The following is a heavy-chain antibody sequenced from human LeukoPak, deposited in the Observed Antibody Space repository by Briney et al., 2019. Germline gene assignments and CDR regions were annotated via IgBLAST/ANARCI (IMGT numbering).Heavy chain of an antibody. CDR3: ARGGGTFDY. CDR2: IDQHGSES. Sequence: GGSLRLSCAVSGFTFSDYWKSWVRQAPGKGLEWVANIDQHGSESNHVDSVKGRFTISRDNAKNSLYLQMISLRAEDTAVYYCARGGGTFDYWGQGTLVTVSS. D-gene: IGHD1-26*01. V-gene: IGHV3-7*01. CDR1: GFTFSDYW. J-gene: IGHJ4*02.